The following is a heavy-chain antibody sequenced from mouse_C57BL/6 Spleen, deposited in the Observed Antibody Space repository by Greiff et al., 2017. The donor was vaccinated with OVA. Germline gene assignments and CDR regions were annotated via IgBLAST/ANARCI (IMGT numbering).Heavy chain of an antibody. Sequence: QVQLKESGPELVKPGASVKISCKASGYAFSSSWMNWVKQRPGKGLEWIGRIYPGDGDTNYNGKFKGKATLTADKSSSTAYMQLSSLTSEDSAVYFCARRDYSNLDYWGQGTTLTVSS. CDR2: IYPGDGDT. J-gene: IGHJ2*01. CDR3: ARRDYSNLDY. D-gene: IGHD2-5*01. V-gene: IGHV1-82*01. CDR1: GYAFSSSW.